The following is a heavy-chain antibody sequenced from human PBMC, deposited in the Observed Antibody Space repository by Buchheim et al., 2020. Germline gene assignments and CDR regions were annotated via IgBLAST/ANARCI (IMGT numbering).Heavy chain of an antibody. CDR3: ARSAAVAALYFDL. CDR2: IYYSGNT. V-gene: IGHV4-59*08. J-gene: IGHJ2*01. CDR1: GGSISSYY. D-gene: IGHD6-19*01. Sequence: QVQLQESGPGLVKPSETLSLTCTVSGGSISSYYWSWIRQPPGKELQWIGYIYYSGNTNYNPSLKSRVTISVDTSKNQFSLKLSSVTAADTAVYYCARSAAVAALYFDLWGRGTL.